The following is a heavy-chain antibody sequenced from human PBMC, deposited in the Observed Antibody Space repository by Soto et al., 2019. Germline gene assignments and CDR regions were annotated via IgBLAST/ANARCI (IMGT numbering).Heavy chain of an antibody. V-gene: IGHV1-18*04. CDR1: GYTFTSYG. CDR3: ARRGPVYYDILTGYDTDYYYYGMDV. J-gene: IGHJ6*02. Sequence: ASVKVSCKASGYTFTSYGISWVRQAPGQGLEWMGWISAYNGNTNYAQKLQGRVTMTTDTSTSTAYMELRSLRSDDTAVYYCARRGPVYYDILTGYDTDYYYYGMDVWGQGTTVTVSS. CDR2: ISAYNGNT. D-gene: IGHD3-9*01.